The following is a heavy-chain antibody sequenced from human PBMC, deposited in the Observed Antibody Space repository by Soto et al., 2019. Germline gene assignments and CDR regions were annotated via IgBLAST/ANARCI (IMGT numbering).Heavy chain of an antibody. CDR2: IKQDGSEK. CDR3: ARDWDPSGYDFLVYMDV. V-gene: IGHV3-7*01. Sequence: GGSLRLSCAASGFTFSSNWMSWVRQAPGKGLEWVANIKQDGSEKCYVDSVKGRFTISRDNAKNSLYMQMNSLRAEDTAVYYCARDWDPSGYDFLVYMDVWGKGTTVTVSS. CDR1: GFTFSSNW. J-gene: IGHJ6*03. D-gene: IGHD5-12*01.